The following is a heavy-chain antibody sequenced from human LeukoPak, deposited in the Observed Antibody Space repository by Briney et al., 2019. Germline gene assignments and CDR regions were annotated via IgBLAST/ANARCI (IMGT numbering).Heavy chain of an antibody. V-gene: IGHV3-48*03. Sequence: GESLKISSAASGFPFSSYEMNWVRQAPGKGLEWVSYIDISGSTIYYADSVKGRFTISRDNAKTSLYLQMNSLRAEDTAVYFCARDFNPYSFSPDWFDPWGQGNLVTVSS. CDR3: ARDFNPYSFSPDWFDP. CDR2: IDISGSTI. J-gene: IGHJ5*02. D-gene: IGHD5-12*01. CDR1: GFPFSSYE.